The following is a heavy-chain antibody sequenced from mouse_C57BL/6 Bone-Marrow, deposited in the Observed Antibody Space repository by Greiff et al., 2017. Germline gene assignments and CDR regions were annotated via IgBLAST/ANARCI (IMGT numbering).Heavy chain of an antibody. CDR3: ARDEDFYYYGSRAWFAY. J-gene: IGHJ3*01. Sequence: EVQVVESGGGLVKPGGSLKLSCAASGFTFSSYAMSWVRQTPEKRLEWVATISDGGSYTYYPDNVKGRFTISRDNAKNNLYLQMSHLKSEDTAMYYCARDEDFYYYGSRAWFAYWGQGTLVTVSA. CDR1: GFTFSSYA. CDR2: ISDGGSYT. D-gene: IGHD1-1*01. V-gene: IGHV5-4*01.